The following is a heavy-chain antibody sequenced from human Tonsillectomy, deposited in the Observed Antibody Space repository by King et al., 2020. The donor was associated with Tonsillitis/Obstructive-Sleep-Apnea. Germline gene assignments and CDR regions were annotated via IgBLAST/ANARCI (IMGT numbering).Heavy chain of an antibody. V-gene: IGHV4-31*03. J-gene: IGHJ6*03. D-gene: IGHD2/OR15-2a*01. CDR3: ARVSSIPPNYYMDV. CDR2: IYYSGSP. CDR1: GGSITSGGYF. Sequence: QLQESGPGLVKPSQTLSLTCTVSGGSITSGGYFWSWIRQHPVQGLEWIGFIYYSGSPYYNPSPKSRVTISVDTSKNQCSLKLTSVTAADTAVYYCARVSSIPPNYYMDVWGKGTTVTGSS.